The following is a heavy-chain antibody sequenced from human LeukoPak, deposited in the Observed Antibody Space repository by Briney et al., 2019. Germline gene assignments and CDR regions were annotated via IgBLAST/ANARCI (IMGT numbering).Heavy chain of an antibody. D-gene: IGHD3-3*01. Sequence: SETLSLTCTFSGGSISSSSYYWGWIRQPPGKGLEWIGSIYYSGSTYYNPSLKSRVTISVDTSKNQFSLKLSSVTAADTAVYYCARQPLRFLEWLPGDFDYWGQGTLVTVSS. V-gene: IGHV4-39*01. CDR1: GGSISSSSYY. CDR2: IYYSGST. J-gene: IGHJ4*02. CDR3: ARQPLRFLEWLPGDFDY.